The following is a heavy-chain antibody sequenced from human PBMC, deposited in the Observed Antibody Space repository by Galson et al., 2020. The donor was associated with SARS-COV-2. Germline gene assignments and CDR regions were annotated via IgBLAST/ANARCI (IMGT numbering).Heavy chain of an antibody. CDR1: GGSISSSIYF. CDR2: TYDSGST. V-gene: IGHV4-39*01. J-gene: IGHJ4*02. Sequence: SETLSLTCTVSGGSISSSIYFWGWIRQPPGKARRWIGTTYDSGSTYYDPSLKSRLTISVDTSKNQLSLKLSSVTAAATAVYYCARHGRGELLFPFDYWGQGILGTVSS. CDR3: ARHGRGELLFPFDY. D-gene: IGHD1-26*01.